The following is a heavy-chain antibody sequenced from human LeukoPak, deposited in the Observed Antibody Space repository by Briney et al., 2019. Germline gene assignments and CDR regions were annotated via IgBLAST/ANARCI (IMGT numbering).Heavy chain of an antibody. CDR3: ARGTSGYDYFDY. V-gene: IGHV4-31*03. Sequence: SQTLSLTCTVSGGSISSGGYYWSWIRQHPGKGLEWIGYIYYSGSTYYNPSLKSRVTISVDTSKNQLSLKLSSVTAADTAVYYCARGTSGYDYFDYWGREPWSPSPQ. D-gene: IGHD5-12*01. CDR1: GGSISSGGYY. J-gene: IGHJ4*02. CDR2: IYYSGST.